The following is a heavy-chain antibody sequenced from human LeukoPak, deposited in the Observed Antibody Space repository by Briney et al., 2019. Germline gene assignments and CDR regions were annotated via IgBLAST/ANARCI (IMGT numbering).Heavy chain of an antibody. J-gene: IGHJ4*02. CDR3: AREYSGSSYYFDY. CDR2: IYSGGST. D-gene: IGHD1-26*01. CDR1: GFTVSSNY. Sequence: GGSLRLSCAASGFTVSSNYMSWVRQAPGKGLEWVSVIYSGGSTYYADSAKGRFTISRDNSKNTLYLQMNSLRAEDTAVYYCAREYSGSSYYFDYWGQGTLVTVSS. V-gene: IGHV3-66*02.